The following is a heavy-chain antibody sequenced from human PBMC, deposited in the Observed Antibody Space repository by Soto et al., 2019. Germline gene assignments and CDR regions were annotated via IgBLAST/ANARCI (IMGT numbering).Heavy chain of an antibody. V-gene: IGHV3-30*04. D-gene: IGHD6-13*01. J-gene: IGHJ4*02. Sequence: GGSLRLSCAASGFTFSSYAMHWVRQAPGKGLEWVAVISYDGSNKYYADTVKGRFTISRDNSKNTLYLQMNSLRAEDTAVYYCARSSSSGYFFDYGGQGTLVTVSS. CDR3: ARSSSSGYFFDY. CDR2: ISYDGSNK. CDR1: GFTFSSYA.